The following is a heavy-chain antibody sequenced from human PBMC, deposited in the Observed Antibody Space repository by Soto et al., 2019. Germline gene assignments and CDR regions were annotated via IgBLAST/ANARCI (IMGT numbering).Heavy chain of an antibody. D-gene: IGHD3-10*01. CDR1: GLTFSNYG. CDR3: AIGGFTFDT. J-gene: IGHJ4*02. CDR2: TWSDGSNK. Sequence: QVQLVESGGGVVQPGRSLRLSCAASGLTFSNYGMHWARQTPGKGLEWVAVTWSDGSNKYYADPVKGRFTISRDNAKNTLYLPMNSLRADDTAVYYCAIGGFTFDTWGQGPLVTVSS. V-gene: IGHV3-33*01.